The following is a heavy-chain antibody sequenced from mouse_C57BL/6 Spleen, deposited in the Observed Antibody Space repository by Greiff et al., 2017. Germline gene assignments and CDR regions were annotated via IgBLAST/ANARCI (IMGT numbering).Heavy chain of an antibody. CDR3: APITTVVAYYAMDY. CDR1: GYTFTDYN. CDR2: INPNNGGT. J-gene: IGHJ4*01. D-gene: IGHD1-1*01. Sequence: EVKLMESGPELVKPGASVKMSCKASGYTFTDYNMHWVKQSHGKSLEWIGYINPNNGGTSYNQKFKGKATLTVNKSSSTAYMELRSLTSEDSAVYYCAPITTVVAYYAMDYWGQGTSVTVSS. V-gene: IGHV1-22*01.